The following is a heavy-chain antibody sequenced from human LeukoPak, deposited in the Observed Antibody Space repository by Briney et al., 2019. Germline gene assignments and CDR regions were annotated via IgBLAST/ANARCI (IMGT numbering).Heavy chain of an antibody. CDR2: IKQDGSEK. D-gene: IGHD3-22*01. CDR3: AKFDYYDSSGYYNKVLDAFDI. CDR1: GFTFSSYW. Sequence: SGGSLRLSCAASGFTFSSYWMSWVRQAPGKGLEWVANIKQDGSEKYYVDSVKGRFTIARDNSKNTLYLQMNSLRAEDTAVYYCAKFDYYDSSGYYNKVLDAFDIWGQGTMVTVSS. V-gene: IGHV3-7*05. J-gene: IGHJ3*02.